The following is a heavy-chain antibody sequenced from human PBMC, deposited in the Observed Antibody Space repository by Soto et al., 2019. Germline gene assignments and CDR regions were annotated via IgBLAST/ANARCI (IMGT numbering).Heavy chain of an antibody. CDR2: ISSSSSYA. V-gene: IGHV3-11*06. CDR3: ASSVDYDILTGSFDP. D-gene: IGHD3-9*01. CDR1: GFTFSDYY. J-gene: IGHJ5*02. Sequence: GGSLRLSCAASGFTFSDYYMSWIRQAPGKGLEWVSYISSSSSYANYADSVKGRFTISRDNAKNSLYLQMNSLRAEDTAVYYCASSVDYDILTGSFDPWGQGTLVTVSS.